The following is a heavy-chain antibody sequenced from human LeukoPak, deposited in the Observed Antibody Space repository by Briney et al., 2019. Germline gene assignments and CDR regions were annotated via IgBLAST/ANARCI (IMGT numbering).Heavy chain of an antibody. Sequence: GGSLRLSCAASGFSFNDYYMSWIRQAPGKGLEWVSYISSGGSIIDYADSVKGRFTISRDNAKNSLYLQMNSLRAEDTAVYYCAALGITMIGGVWGKGTTVTISS. J-gene: IGHJ6*04. D-gene: IGHD3-10*02. CDR2: ISSGGSII. CDR1: GFSFNDYY. V-gene: IGHV3-11*04. CDR3: AALGITMIGGV.